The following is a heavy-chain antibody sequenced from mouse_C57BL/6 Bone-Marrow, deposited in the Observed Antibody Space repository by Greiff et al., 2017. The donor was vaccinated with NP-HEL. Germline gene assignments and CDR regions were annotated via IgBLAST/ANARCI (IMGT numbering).Heavy chain of an antibody. CDR2: IYPRSGNT. D-gene: IGHD4-1*01. V-gene: IGHV1-81*01. Sequence: QVQLQQSGAELARPGASVKLSCKASGYTFTSYGISWVKQRTGQGLEWIGEIYPRSGNTYYNEQFKGKATLTADKSSSTAYMELRSLTSEDSAVYYCASTGTRAMDYWGQGTSVTVSS. J-gene: IGHJ4*01. CDR3: ASTGTRAMDY. CDR1: GYTFTSYG.